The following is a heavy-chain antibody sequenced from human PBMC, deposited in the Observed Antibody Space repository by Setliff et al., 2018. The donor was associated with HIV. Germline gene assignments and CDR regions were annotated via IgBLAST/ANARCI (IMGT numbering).Heavy chain of an antibody. CDR3: ARKLLTRPNYYGMDV. J-gene: IGHJ6*02. CDR2: ISSGSTYI. D-gene: IGHD2-15*01. Sequence: GGSLRLSCAASGFTFRTHYMNWVRQAPGKGLEWVSSISSGSTYIHYADSVKGRFTISRDTAKNSLFLQMSNLRPDDTAVYYCARKLLTRPNYYGMDVWGQGTTVTVSS. CDR1: GFTFRTHY. V-gene: IGHV3-21*01.